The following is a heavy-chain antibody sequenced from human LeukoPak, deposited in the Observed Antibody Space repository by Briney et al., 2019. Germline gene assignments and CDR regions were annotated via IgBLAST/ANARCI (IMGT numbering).Heavy chain of an antibody. Sequence: RTGGSLRLSCAASGFTVSSNYMSWVRQAPGKGLDWVSVIYSGGSTYYADSVKGRFTISRDNSKNTLYLQMDSLRAEDTAVYYSASLNYGVDVWGQGTTVTVSS. CDR2: IYSGGST. V-gene: IGHV3-53*01. J-gene: IGHJ6*02. CDR1: GFTVSSNY. CDR3: ASLNYGVDV.